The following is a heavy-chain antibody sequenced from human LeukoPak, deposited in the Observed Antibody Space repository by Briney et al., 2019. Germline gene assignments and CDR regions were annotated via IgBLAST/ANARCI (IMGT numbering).Heavy chain of an antibody. D-gene: IGHD1-26*01. J-gene: IGHJ4*02. Sequence: PSETLSPTCTVSGGSLSRGGFYWSWIRQHPGKGLEWIAYIYYTGTTSYNPLLNSRVTMSVDTSKNHFSLKLSSVTAADTAVYYCASCIVGTSAGYFDYWGQGTLVTVSS. CDR1: GGSLSRGGFY. V-gene: IGHV4-31*03. CDR3: ASCIVGTSAGYFDY. CDR2: IYYTGTT.